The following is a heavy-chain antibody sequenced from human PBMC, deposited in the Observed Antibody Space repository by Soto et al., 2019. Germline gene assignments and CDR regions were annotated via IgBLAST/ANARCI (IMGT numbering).Heavy chain of an antibody. CDR1: GFTVSNNY. V-gene: IGHV3-66*01. CDR3: AREGTTTPNYFDH. Sequence: EVQLVESGGGLVQPGGSLRLSCAASGFTVSNNYMNWVRQAPGKGLEWVSVIYSGSSTYYADSVKGSFTISRDISKNMLYLQMNSLRAEDTAVYHCAREGTTTPNYFDHWGQGTLVTVSS. CDR2: IYSGSST. D-gene: IGHD1-26*01. J-gene: IGHJ4*02.